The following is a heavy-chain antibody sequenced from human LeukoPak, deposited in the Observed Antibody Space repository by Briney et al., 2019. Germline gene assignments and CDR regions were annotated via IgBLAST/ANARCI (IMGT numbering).Heavy chain of an antibody. CDR1: GFTYNRYA. V-gene: IGHV3-23*01. CDR3: AKTYRDYFDS. Sequence: PGGSLRLSCAVSGFTYNRYAMNWVRQAPGKGVEWGSNISDSGDSTLYADYEKGRFTISRDKSKNTVSLQVNSLRVEDTAIYYCAKTYRDYFDSWGLGTLVTVSS. J-gene: IGHJ4*02. D-gene: IGHD5-18*01. CDR2: ISDSGDST.